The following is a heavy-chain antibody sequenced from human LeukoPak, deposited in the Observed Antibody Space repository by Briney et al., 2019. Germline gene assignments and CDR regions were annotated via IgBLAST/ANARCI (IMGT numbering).Heavy chain of an antibody. CDR3: AKAGGSLQSSNSDY. J-gene: IGHJ4*02. CDR1: GLTFNNYA. D-gene: IGHD4-11*01. CDR2: ISGGGGST. Sequence: GGSLRLSCAASGLTFNNYAMSWVRQAPGKGLEWVSAISGGGGSTYYADSVKGRFTISRDNSKNSLYLQMNSLRAEDTAVYYCAKAGGSLQSSNSDYWGQGTLVTVSS. V-gene: IGHV3-23*01.